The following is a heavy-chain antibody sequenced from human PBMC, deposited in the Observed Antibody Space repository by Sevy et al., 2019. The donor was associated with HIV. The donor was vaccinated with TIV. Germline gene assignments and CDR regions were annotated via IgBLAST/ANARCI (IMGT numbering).Heavy chain of an antibody. D-gene: IGHD3-10*01. V-gene: IGHV3-23*01. Sequence: GGSLRLSCAASGFTFSSYAMSWVRQAPGKGLEWVSAISGSGGSTYYADSVKGRFTISRDNSKNTLYLQMNSLRAEDTAVYYCAKDSYYYGSGSYMCPAPPTGGAFDIWGQGTMVTVSS. J-gene: IGHJ3*02. CDR1: GFTFSSYA. CDR2: ISGSGGST. CDR3: AKDSYYYGSGSYMCPAPPTGGAFDI.